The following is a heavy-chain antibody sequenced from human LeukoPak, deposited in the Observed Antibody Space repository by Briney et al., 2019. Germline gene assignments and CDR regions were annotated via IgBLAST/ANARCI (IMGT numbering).Heavy chain of an antibody. CDR3: ATNLYGSGNYFAY. CDR1: GYSISSGYY. V-gene: IGHV4-38-2*02. J-gene: IGHJ4*02. CDR2: IYHSGST. D-gene: IGHD3-10*01. Sequence: SETLSLTCTVSGYSISSGYYWGWIRQPPGKGLEWIGSIYHSGSTYYNPSLKSRVTISVDTSKNQFSLKLSSVTAADTAVYYCATNLYGSGNYFAYWGQGTLVTVSS.